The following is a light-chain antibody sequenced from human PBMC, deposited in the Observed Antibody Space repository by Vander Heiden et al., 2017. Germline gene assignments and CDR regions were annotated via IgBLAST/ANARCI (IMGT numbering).Light chain of an antibody. V-gene: IGKV1-9*01. J-gene: IGKJ2*01. CDR1: QDISNY. CDR3: QQLNTYQT. CDR2: AAS. Sequence: IQFTQSPPSLSASVGGKSNITCPASQDISNYLACYQQKPGKAPKLLIYAASTLEGGVPSRFSGSGSGTDFTLTISSLQPADFATYYCQQLNTYQTFGQGTKLEIE.